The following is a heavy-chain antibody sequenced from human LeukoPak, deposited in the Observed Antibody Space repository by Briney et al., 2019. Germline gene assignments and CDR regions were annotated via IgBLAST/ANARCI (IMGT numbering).Heavy chain of an antibody. CDR1: GFTFSSYW. V-gene: IGHV3-74*01. CDR3: ARVSFGELPNVDY. Sequence: QPGGSLRLSCAASGFTFSSYWMHWVRQAPGKGLVWLSRINSDGSSTSYADSVKGRFTISRDSAKNTLYLQMNSLRAEDTAVYYCARVSFGELPNVDYWGQGTLVTVSS. D-gene: IGHD3-10*01. J-gene: IGHJ4*02. CDR2: INSDGSST.